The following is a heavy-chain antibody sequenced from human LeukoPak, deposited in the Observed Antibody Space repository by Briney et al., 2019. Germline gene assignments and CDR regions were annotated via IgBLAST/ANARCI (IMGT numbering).Heavy chain of an antibody. Sequence: SGTLSLTCTVSGGSISSGSYYWSWIRQPAGKGLEWIGRIYTSGSTNYNPSLKSRVTISVDTSKNQFSLKLSSVTAADTAVYYCARDGYSSSWYGYYYYMDVWGKGTTVTISS. J-gene: IGHJ6*03. V-gene: IGHV4-61*02. CDR1: GGSISSGSYY. CDR3: ARDGYSSSWYGYYYYMDV. D-gene: IGHD6-13*01. CDR2: IYTSGST.